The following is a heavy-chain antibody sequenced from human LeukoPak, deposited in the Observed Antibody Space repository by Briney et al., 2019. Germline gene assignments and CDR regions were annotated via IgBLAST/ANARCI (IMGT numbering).Heavy chain of an antibody. CDR3: ARGSEIERWVQFGGLDY. CDR2: VDHRGRT. Sequence: PSETLSLTCTVSGGSVSSHYWSWIRQPPGKGLEWIGYVDHRGRTNSIPSLKSRVAASVDTSKNQISLKLMSVTAADTAVYYCARGSEIERWVQFGGLDYWGLGTLVTVSS. V-gene: IGHV4-59*02. D-gene: IGHD5-24*01. CDR1: GGSVSSHY. J-gene: IGHJ4*02.